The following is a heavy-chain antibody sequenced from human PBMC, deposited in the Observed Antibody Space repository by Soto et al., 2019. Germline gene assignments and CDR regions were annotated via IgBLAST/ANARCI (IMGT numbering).Heavy chain of an antibody. D-gene: IGHD3-10*01. Sequence: QVQLVESGGGLVKPGGSLRLSCAASGFTFSDYYMSWIRQAPGKGLEWVSYISSSSSYTNYADSVKGRFTISRDNAKNSLYLQMNSLRAEDTAVYYCARGGGITMVRGVSKRPMYYYGMDVWGQGTTVTVSS. J-gene: IGHJ6*02. V-gene: IGHV3-11*06. CDR2: ISSSSSYT. CDR3: ARGGGITMVRGVSKRPMYYYGMDV. CDR1: GFTFSDYY.